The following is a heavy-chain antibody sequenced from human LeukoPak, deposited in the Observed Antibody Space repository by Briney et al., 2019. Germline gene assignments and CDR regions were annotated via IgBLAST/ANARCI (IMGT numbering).Heavy chain of an antibody. CDR1: GFTFSSYG. CDR2: ISSSSSYI. Sequence: PGGSLRLSCAASGFTFSSYGMHWVRQAPGKGVEWVSSISSSSSYIYYADSVKGRFTISRDNAKKSLYLQMNSLRVEDTAVYYCARAYSERYGLGYYYMDVWGKGTTVTVSS. V-gene: IGHV3-21*01. J-gene: IGHJ6*03. D-gene: IGHD1-26*01. CDR3: ARAYSERYGLGYYYMDV.